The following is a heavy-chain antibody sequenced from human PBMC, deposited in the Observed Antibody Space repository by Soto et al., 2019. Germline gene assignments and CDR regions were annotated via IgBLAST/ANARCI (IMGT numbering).Heavy chain of an antibody. D-gene: IGHD3-3*01. CDR2: IWYDGSNK. CDR3: ARDLPDFWSGYLFDY. CDR1: GFTFSSHG. J-gene: IGHJ4*02. Sequence: QVQLVESGGGVVQPGRSLRLSCAASGFTFSSHGMHWVRQAPGKGLEWVAVIWYDGSNKYYADSVKGRFTISRDNSKNTLYLQMNSLRAEDTAVYYCARDLPDFWSGYLFDYWGQGTLVTVSS. V-gene: IGHV3-33*01.